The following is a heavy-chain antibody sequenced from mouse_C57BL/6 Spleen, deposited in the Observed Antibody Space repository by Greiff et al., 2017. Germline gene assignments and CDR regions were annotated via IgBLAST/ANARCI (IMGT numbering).Heavy chain of an antibody. CDR2: ISYDGSN. CDR1: GYSITSGYY. Sequence: VQLKQSGPGLVKPSQSLSLTCSVTGYSITSGYYWDWIRQFPGNKLEWMGYISYDGSNNYNPSLKNRISITRDTSKNQFFLKLNSVTTEDTATYYCARGSWDYFDYWGQGTTLTVSS. V-gene: IGHV3-6*01. D-gene: IGHD4-1*01. CDR3: ARGSWDYFDY. J-gene: IGHJ2*01.